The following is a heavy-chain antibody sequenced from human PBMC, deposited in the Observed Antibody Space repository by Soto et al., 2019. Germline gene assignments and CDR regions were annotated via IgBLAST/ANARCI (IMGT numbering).Heavy chain of an antibody. D-gene: IGHD2-21*02. V-gene: IGHV3-23*01. CDR1: GFTFGNYG. Sequence: EVQLLESGGGLVQPGGSLRLSCAASGFTFGNYGMNWVRQAPGKGLEWVSGISGGGGSTYYADSVKGRFTISRDPSKNTVFLEMNSLRAEDTAVYYCAKGFIVVVTVLRPDEAFDVWGQGTLVTVSS. CDR3: AKGFIVVVTVLRPDEAFDV. CDR2: ISGGGGST. J-gene: IGHJ3*01.